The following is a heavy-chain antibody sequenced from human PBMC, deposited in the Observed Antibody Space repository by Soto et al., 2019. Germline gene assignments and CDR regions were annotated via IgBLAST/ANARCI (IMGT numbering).Heavy chain of an antibody. Sequence: QVQLVQSGAEVKKPGSSLKVSCKASGGTFTNYAFSWVRQAPGQGLEWMGGIIPVFGTPDYAQKFQGRVTITAVESTRTASMELSSLRSDDTAVYYCARERSVGYCITTTCPHPFYYYAMDVWGQGTTVTVSS. V-gene: IGHV1-69*12. D-gene: IGHD2-2*01. CDR2: IIPVFGTP. CDR1: GGTFTNYA. CDR3: ARERSVGYCITTTCPHPFYYYAMDV. J-gene: IGHJ6*02.